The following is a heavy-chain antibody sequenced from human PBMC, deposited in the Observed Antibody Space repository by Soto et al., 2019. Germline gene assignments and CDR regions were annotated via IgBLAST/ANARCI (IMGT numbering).Heavy chain of an antibody. V-gene: IGHV3-7*01. CDR2: TRHDGGER. J-gene: IGHJ3*02. CDR3: ARDRFRFGESVAFDI. Sequence: GGSLRLSCAASGFAFAEYWMTWVRQAPGKGLEWVANTRHDGGERYYLDSVAGRFTISRDNAKNALYLQMNNLRAEDTAVYYCARDRFRFGESVAFDIWGQGTMVTVSS. CDR1: GFAFAEYW. D-gene: IGHD3-16*01.